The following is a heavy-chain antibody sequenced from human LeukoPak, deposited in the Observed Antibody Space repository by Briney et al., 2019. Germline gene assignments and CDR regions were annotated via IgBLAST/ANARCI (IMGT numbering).Heavy chain of an antibody. CDR1: GGTFSSYA. CDR3: ARKGSGSHYYFDY. CDR2: IIPIFSTT. Sequence: SVKVSCKASGGTFSSYAISWVRQAPGQGLEWMGGIIPIFSTTNYAQKFQGRVTLTADESTSTACMELSSPRSEDTAVYYCARKGSGSHYYFDYWGQGTLVTVSS. D-gene: IGHD3-10*01. V-gene: IGHV1-69*13. J-gene: IGHJ4*02.